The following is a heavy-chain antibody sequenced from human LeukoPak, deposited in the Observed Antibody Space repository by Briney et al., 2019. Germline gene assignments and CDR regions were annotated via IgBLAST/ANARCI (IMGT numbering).Heavy chain of an antibody. CDR2: INHSGST. Sequence: SETLTLTCAVYGGPFSGYYWSWIRQPPGKGLEWIGEINHSGSTNYNPSLKSRVTISVDTSKNQFSLKLSSVTGADTAVYYCASSSRQWLRDIVDWDYMDACGKGKTLSVSS. V-gene: IGHV4-34*01. J-gene: IGHJ6*03. D-gene: IGHD5-12*01. CDR3: ASSSRQWLRDIVDWDYMDA. CDR1: GGPFSGYY.